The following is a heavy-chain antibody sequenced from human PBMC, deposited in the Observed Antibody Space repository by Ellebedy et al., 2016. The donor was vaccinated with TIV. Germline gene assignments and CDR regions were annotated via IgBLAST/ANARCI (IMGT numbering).Heavy chain of an antibody. D-gene: IGHD3-9*01. V-gene: IGHV3-23*01. J-gene: IGHJ6*02. CDR1: GFTFSNYA. CDR3: AKLGFDILTGSGGMDV. Sequence: GGSLRLSCAASGFTFSNYAMSWVRRSPGKGLDWVSLISGSGEYTYYADSVKGRLTISRDNSMDTLYLQMNSLGVEDTAIYYCAKLGFDILTGSGGMDVWGQGTTVTVSS. CDR2: ISGSGEYT.